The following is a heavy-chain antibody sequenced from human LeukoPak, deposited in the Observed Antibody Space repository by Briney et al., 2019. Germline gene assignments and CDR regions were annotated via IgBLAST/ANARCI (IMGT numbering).Heavy chain of an antibody. V-gene: IGHV4-59*01. CDR1: GGSISSYY. Sequence: SETLSLTCTVSGGSISSYYWSWIRQPPGKGLEWIGYIYYSGSTNYNPSLKSRVTISVDTSKNQFSLKLSSVTAADTAVYYCAGRTWLALPRYWGQGTLVTVSS. CDR2: IYYSGST. D-gene: IGHD6-19*01. CDR3: AGRTWLALPRY. J-gene: IGHJ4*02.